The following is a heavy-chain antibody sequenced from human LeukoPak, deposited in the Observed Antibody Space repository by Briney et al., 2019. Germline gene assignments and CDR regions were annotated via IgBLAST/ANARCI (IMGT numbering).Heavy chain of an antibody. Sequence: GGSLRLSCAASGFTVSSTYMTWVRQAPEKGLEWVSVIYSGGATSYADSVKGRFTISRDNSENTLHLQMSSLRAKDTAVYYCARGASLWTNFEYWGQGTLVTVAS. CDR1: GFTVSSTY. D-gene: IGHD2-2*01. V-gene: IGHV3-53*01. J-gene: IGHJ4*02. CDR3: ARGASLWTNFEY. CDR2: IYSGGAT.